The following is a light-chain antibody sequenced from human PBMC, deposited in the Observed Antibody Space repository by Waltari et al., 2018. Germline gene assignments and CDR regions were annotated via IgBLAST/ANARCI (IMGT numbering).Light chain of an antibody. Sequence: QSALTQPATVSGSPTQSITIPCPGTSSDVGSYTLVSWYQPHPGRAPKLMIFDVNKRPSGISNSFSGSKSGNTASLTISGLQAEDEADYYCCSYAGSSTFVFGGGTKLTVL. J-gene: IGLJ2*01. CDR3: CSYAGSSTFV. CDR1: SSDVGSYTL. V-gene: IGLV2-23*02. CDR2: DVN.